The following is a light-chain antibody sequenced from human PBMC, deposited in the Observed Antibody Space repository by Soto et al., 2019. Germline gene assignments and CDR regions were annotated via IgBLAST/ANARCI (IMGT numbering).Light chain of an antibody. J-gene: IGKJ1*01. CDR3: QHYNTYPWT. V-gene: IGKV1-5*03. CDR2: KAS. CDR1: QSISSW. Sequence: DIQMTQSPSTLSVSVGDRVTVTCRASQSISSWLAWYQQKAGKAPKLLIYKASALESGVPSRFSGSGSGTEFTLTISSLEPEDFATYYCQHYNTYPWTFGQGTKVDI.